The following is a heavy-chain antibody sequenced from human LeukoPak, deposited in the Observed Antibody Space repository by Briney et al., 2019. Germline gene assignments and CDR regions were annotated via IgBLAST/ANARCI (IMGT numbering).Heavy chain of an antibody. CDR2: IKQDGSEK. D-gene: IGHD6-13*01. Sequence: PGGSLRLSCAASRFTFSSYWMSWVRQAPGKGLEWVANIKQDGSEKYYVDSVKGRFTISRDNAKNSLCLQMNSLRAEDTAVYYCARGHSSSWYASDYWGQGTLVTVSS. CDR3: ARGHSSSWYASDY. CDR1: RFTFSSYW. J-gene: IGHJ4*02. V-gene: IGHV3-7*04.